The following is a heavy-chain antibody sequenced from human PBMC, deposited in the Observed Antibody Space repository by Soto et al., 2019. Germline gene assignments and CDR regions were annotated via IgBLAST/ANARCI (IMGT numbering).Heavy chain of an antibody. V-gene: IGHV4-30-2*01. J-gene: IGHJ5*02. D-gene: IGHD6-13*01. Sequence: LSLTCAVSGGSISSGGYSWSWIRQPPGKGLEWIGYIYHSGSTYYNPSLKSRVTISVDRSKNQFSLKLSSVTAADTAVYYCARDARGGSSWYNWFDPWGQGTLVTVSS. CDR3: ARDARGGSSWYNWFDP. CDR2: IYHSGST. CDR1: GGSISSGGYS.